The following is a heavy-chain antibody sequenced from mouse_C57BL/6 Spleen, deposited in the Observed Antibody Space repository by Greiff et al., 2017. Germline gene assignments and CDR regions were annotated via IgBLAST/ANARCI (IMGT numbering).Heavy chain of an antibody. CDR1: GFTFSSYA. V-gene: IGHV5-4*01. CDR3: AGDLYDYDRSCWYLDV. Sequence: EVKLVESGGGLVKPGGSLKLSCAASGFTFSSYAMSWVRQTPEKRLEWVATISDGGSYTYYPVNVKGRFTMSTDKARNNLYLQMSHLKSEDTAMYYCAGDLYDYDRSCWYLDVWGTGTTGTVAS. D-gene: IGHD2-4*01. CDR2: ISDGGSYT. J-gene: IGHJ1*03.